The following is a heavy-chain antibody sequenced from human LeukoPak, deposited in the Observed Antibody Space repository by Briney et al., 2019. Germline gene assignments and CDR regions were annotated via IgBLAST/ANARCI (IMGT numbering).Heavy chain of an antibody. Sequence: GGSLRISCAASGFTFSDYRMNWVRQAPGKGLEWVSVIGRSDTYIYYADSVKGRFTISRDNAKNSLYLQMNSLGAEDTAVYYCARDKPSGSYAGFDYWGQGTLVTVSS. D-gene: IGHD1-26*01. CDR2: IGRSDTYI. CDR1: GFTFSDYR. J-gene: IGHJ4*02. V-gene: IGHV3-21*01. CDR3: ARDKPSGSYAGFDY.